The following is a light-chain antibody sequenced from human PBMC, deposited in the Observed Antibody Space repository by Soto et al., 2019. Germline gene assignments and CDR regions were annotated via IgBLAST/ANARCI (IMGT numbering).Light chain of an antibody. CDR2: AVT. CDR3: SSYTSSSTL. Sequence: QSALTQPGSVSGSPGQALTISRTGTSSDVGGYNYVSWYQQHPGKAPKLMIYAVTDRPSGVSSRFSGSKSGNTASLTISGLQAEDEADYYCSSYTSSSTLFGTGTKVTV. J-gene: IGLJ1*01. CDR1: SSDVGGYNY. V-gene: IGLV2-14*01.